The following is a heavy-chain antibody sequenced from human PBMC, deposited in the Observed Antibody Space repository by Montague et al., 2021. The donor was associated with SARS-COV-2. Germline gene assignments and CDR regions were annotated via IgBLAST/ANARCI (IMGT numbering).Heavy chain of an antibody. CDR3: ARHGVLLFGVAENWFDP. D-gene: IGHD3-10*01. CDR1: GGSISSYY. Sequence: SETLSLTCTVSGGSISSYYWSWIRQPPGKGLEWIGYIYYSGSTNYNPSLKSRVTISVGTSKNQFSLKLSSVTAADTAVYYCARHGVLLFGVAENWFDPWGQGTLVTVSS. J-gene: IGHJ5*02. V-gene: IGHV4-59*08. CDR2: IYYSGST.